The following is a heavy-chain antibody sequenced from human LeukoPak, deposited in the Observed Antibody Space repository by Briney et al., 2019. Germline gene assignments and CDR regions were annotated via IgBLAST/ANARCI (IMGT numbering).Heavy chain of an antibody. CDR3: ARSSYYYDSSGYYFDY. V-gene: IGHV1-69*04. Sequence: ASVTVSCKASGGTFSSYAISWVRQAPGQGLEWMGRIIPILGIANYAQKFQGRVTITADKSTSTAYMELSSLRSEDTAVYYCARSSYYYDSSGYYFDYWGQGTLVTVSS. CDR1: GGTFSSYA. CDR2: IIPILGIA. J-gene: IGHJ4*02. D-gene: IGHD3-22*01.